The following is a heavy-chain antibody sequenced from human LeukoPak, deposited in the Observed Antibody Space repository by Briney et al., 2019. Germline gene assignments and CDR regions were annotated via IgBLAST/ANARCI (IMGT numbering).Heavy chain of an antibody. CDR2: INHSGST. Sequence: SETLSLTCAVYRGSFSGYYWNWIRQPPGKGLEWIGEINHSGSTNYNPSLKSRVTISVDTSKNQFSLKLSSVTAADAAVYYCATSSSRYHFDYWGQGTLVTVSS. V-gene: IGHV4-34*01. D-gene: IGHD6-13*01. CDR1: RGSFSGYY. J-gene: IGHJ4*02. CDR3: ATSSSRYHFDY.